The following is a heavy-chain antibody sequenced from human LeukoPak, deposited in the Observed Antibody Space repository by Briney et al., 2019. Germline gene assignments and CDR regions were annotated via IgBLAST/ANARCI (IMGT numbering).Heavy chain of an antibody. J-gene: IGHJ3*02. CDR1: GGSISSYY. CDR3: ASEWRNYYDSSDQDAFDI. V-gene: IGHV4-4*07. D-gene: IGHD3-22*01. CDR2: IYTSGST. Sequence: ETLSLTCTVSGGSISSYYWSWIRQPAGKGLEWIGRIYTSGSTNYNPSLKSRVTMSVDTSKNQFSLKLSSVTAADTAVYYCASEWRNYYDSSDQDAFDIWGQGTMVTVSS.